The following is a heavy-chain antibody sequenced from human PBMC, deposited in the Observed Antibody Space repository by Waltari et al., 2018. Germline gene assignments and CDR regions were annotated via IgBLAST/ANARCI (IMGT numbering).Heavy chain of an antibody. CDR1: GYTLSEVS. Sequence: QVQLVQSGAEVKKPGASVKVSCKVSGYTLSEVSMHWVRQAPGKGLEWMGGLDHEHGETIYAQKFQGRVTMTEDTATDTAYMEVTSLRSEDTAVYYCTTDMTSYFFEYWGQGTLVTVSS. CDR3: TTDMTSYFFEY. D-gene: IGHD2-2*01. CDR2: LDHEHGET. J-gene: IGHJ4*02. V-gene: IGHV1-24*01.